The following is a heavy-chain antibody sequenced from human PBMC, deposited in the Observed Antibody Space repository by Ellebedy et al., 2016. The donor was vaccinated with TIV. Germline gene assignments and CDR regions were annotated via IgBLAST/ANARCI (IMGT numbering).Heavy chain of an antibody. J-gene: IGHJ4*02. CDR2: ISSTGSRT. V-gene: IGHV3-23*01. Sequence: PGGSLRLSCAASGFTFSSYAMSWVRQAPGKGLEWVSTISSTGSRTYYADSVEGRFIISRDNSKKTLYLQMNSLRAEDTAVYYCAKGRSGTYIHHAFDCWGQGTLVTVSS. CDR1: GFTFSSYA. CDR3: AKGRSGTYIHHAFDC. D-gene: IGHD1-14*01.